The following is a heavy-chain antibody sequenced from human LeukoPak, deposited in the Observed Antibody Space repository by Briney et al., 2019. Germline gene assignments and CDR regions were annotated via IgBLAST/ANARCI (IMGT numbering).Heavy chain of an antibody. Sequence: GGSLRLSCAASGFTFSSYEMNWVRQAPGKGLEWVSYISSSGSTIYYADSVEGRFTISRDNAKNSLSLQMNSLRAEDTAVYYCARLGPRDGYNFRDWGQGTLVTVSS. J-gene: IGHJ4*02. D-gene: IGHD5-24*01. V-gene: IGHV3-48*03. CDR1: GFTFSSYE. CDR3: ARLGPRDGYNFRD. CDR2: ISSSGSTI.